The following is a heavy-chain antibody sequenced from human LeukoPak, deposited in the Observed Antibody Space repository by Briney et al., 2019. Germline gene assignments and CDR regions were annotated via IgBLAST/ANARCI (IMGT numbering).Heavy chain of an antibody. CDR1: GGSISSYY. CDR2: IYTSGST. J-gene: IGHJ4*02. Sequence: PSETLSLTCTVSGGSISSYYWSWIRRPAGKGLEWIGRIYTSGSTNYNPSLKSRVTMSVDASKNQFSLKLSSVTAADTAVYYCARVIAVAGTYYFDYWGQGTLVTVSS. V-gene: IGHV4-4*07. CDR3: ARVIAVAGTYYFDY. D-gene: IGHD6-19*01.